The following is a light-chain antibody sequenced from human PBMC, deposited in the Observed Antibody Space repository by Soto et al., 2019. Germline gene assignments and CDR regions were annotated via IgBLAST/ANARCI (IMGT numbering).Light chain of an antibody. CDR3: AAWDDSLNGYVV. CDR1: SSNIGSNT. Sequence: QSLLTQPPSASGTPGQRVTISCSGSSSNIGSNTVNWYQQLPGTAPKLLIYSNNLRPSGVPDRFSGSKSGTSASLAISGLQSEDEADYYCAAWDDSLNGYVVFGGGTKLTVL. V-gene: IGLV1-44*01. CDR2: SNN. J-gene: IGLJ2*01.